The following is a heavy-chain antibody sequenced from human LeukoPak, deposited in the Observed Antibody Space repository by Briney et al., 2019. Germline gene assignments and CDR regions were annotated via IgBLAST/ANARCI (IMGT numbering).Heavy chain of an antibody. J-gene: IGHJ4*01. Sequence: GGSLRLSCAASGFSFSSYEMNWVRQAPGKGLEWVSYISGSGITIYYAESVKGRFTISRDNAKNSMYLQMSSLRAEDTAIYYCAGGAPVPGTGGNWGQGTLVTVSS. V-gene: IGHV3-48*03. CDR1: GFSFSSYE. CDR2: ISGSGITI. CDR3: AGGAPVPGTGGN. D-gene: IGHD6-19*01.